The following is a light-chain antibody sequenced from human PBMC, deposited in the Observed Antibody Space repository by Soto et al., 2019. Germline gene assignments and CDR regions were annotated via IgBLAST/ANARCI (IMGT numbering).Light chain of an antibody. J-gene: IGLJ2*01. CDR1: STDVGANNY. CDR2: DVT. CDR3: YSHVDGTTRV. Sequence: QSALTQPASVSGSPGQSITISCTGTSTDVGANNYVSWYQQHPGRAPKVMIYDVTNRPSGVSNRFSGSKSGNTASLTISGLQAEDEADYYCYSHVDGTTRVFGGGTKLTVL. V-gene: IGLV2-14*01.